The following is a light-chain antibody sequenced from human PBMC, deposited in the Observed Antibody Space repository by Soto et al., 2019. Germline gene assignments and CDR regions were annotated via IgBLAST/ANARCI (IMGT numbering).Light chain of an antibody. CDR2: GAS. CDR1: ESVSRN. J-gene: IGKJ2*01. CDR3: QHYHIYPYT. V-gene: IGKV3-15*01. Sequence: EIVMTQSPATLSVSPGERATLSCRASESVSRNLAWYQQKPGQAPRLLIYGASTRATDIPVRFSGSGSETDFTLTISGLQSEDFAVYYCQHYHIYPYTFGQGTKLEMK.